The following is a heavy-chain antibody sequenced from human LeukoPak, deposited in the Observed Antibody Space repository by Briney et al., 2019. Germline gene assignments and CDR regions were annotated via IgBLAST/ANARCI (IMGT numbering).Heavy chain of an antibody. D-gene: IGHD6-13*01. V-gene: IGHV4-61*02. Sequence: SQTLSLTCTVSGGSISSGSYYWSWIRQPAGKGLEWIGRIYTSGSTNYNPSLKSRVSISVDTSKNQFSLKLSSVTAADTAVYYCARMGIADDYWGQGTLVTVSS. CDR1: GGSISSGSYY. J-gene: IGHJ4*02. CDR2: IYTSGST. CDR3: ARMGIADDY.